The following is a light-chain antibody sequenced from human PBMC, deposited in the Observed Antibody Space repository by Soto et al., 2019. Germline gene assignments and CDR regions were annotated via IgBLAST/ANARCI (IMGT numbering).Light chain of an antibody. V-gene: IGKV3-11*01. J-gene: IGKJ4*02. Sequence: ETVLTQSPATLSLSPGERATLSCRASRSISTYLAWYQQKPGQAPRLLIYEALNRATGIPARFSGSGSGTDFTLTISSLEPEDCAVYYCQQRYNWPLTFGGGTKVEIK. CDR1: RSISTY. CDR3: QQRYNWPLT. CDR2: EAL.